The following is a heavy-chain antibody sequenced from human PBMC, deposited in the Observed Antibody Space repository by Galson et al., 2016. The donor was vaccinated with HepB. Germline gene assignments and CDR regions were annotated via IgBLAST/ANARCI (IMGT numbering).Heavy chain of an antibody. J-gene: IGHJ4*02. Sequence: SLRLSCAASGFTFSSSAMHWVRQAPGKGLEWVAVISKDGRNKYYADSVGGRSTVSRDNSNNTLFLQMHTLRAEDTAVYYCASRGPRHGRAPRHGDYDYFDSWGQGTLVTISS. V-gene: IGHV3-30*04. CDR3: ASRGPRHGRAPRHGDYDYFDS. D-gene: IGHD4-17*01. CDR1: GFTFSSSA. CDR2: ISKDGRNK.